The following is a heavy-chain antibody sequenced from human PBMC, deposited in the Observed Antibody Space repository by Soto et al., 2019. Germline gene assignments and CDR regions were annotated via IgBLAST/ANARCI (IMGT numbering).Heavy chain of an antibody. V-gene: IGHV4-59*01. J-gene: IGHJ4*02. D-gene: IGHD1-1*01. CDR3: ARVNSYTFDY. CDR1: GGSMNNYY. CDR2: IHYSGSP. Sequence: SLTCTVSGGSMNNYYWSWIRQPPGKGLEWIGYIHYSGSPYSRPSLKSRLTMSVDTSKNQFSLRLSSVTAADTAIYFCARVNSYTFDYWGQGALVTVSS.